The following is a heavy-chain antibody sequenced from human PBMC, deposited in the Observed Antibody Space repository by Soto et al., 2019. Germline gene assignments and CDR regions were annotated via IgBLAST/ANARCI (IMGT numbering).Heavy chain of an antibody. J-gene: IGHJ6*02. V-gene: IGHV3-74*01. CDR2: INSDGSST. CDR3: ARATARSACMDV. Sequence: GGSLRLSCAASGFTFSSYWMHWVRQAPGKGLVWVSRINSDGSSTSYADSVKGRFTISRDNAKNTLYLQMNSLRAEDTAVYYCARATARSACMDVWGQGTTVTVSS. D-gene: IGHD2-21*02. CDR1: GFTFSSYW.